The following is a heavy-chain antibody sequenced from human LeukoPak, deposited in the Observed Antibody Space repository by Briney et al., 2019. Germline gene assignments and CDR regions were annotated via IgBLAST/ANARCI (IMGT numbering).Heavy chain of an antibody. CDR2: IYHTGST. Sequence: PSETLSLTCAVSGYSISSGYCWGWVRPAPGKGLEWIGSIYHTGSTDYNPSLKSRLTISVDMSKNQFSLNLRSVTAADTAVYYCARDKDDYVWGTYRWWGQGMLVTVSS. J-gene: IGHJ4*02. CDR1: GYSISSGYC. V-gene: IGHV4-38-2*01. D-gene: IGHD3-16*02. CDR3: ARDKDDYVWGTYRW.